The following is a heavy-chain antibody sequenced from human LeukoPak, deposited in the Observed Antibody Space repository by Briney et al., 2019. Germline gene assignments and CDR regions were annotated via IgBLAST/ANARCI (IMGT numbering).Heavy chain of an antibody. V-gene: IGHV3-30*02. CDR3: AKADSGTYYGLGDYFDY. CDR2: IRYDGSDK. J-gene: IGHJ4*02. D-gene: IGHD1-26*01. CDR1: GFTFSSYG. Sequence: GGSLRLSCAASGFTFSSYGMHWVRQAPGKGRVGVAFIRYDGSDKYYGDSVKGQFTISRDNSKNTLYLQMNSLRAEDTAVYYCAKADSGTYYGLGDYFDYWGQGTLVTVSS.